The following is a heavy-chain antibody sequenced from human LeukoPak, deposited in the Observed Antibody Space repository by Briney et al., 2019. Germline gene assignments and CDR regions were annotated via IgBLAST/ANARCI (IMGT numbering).Heavy chain of an antibody. D-gene: IGHD3-10*01. J-gene: IGHJ4*02. Sequence: GGSLRLSCTASGFTFNNHAMNWGRQAPAKGLEGVSSISGSGTNTYYADFLKGRFTISRDNSNNTLFLHMTSLKAADTAIYYCAESGAPLQLYFDHWGQGSLVTVSS. CDR2: ISGSGTNT. CDR3: AESGAPLQLYFDH. V-gene: IGHV3-23*01. CDR1: GFTFNNHA.